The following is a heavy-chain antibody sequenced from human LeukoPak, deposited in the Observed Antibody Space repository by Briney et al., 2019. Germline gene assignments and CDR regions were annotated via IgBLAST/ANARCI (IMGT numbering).Heavy chain of an antibody. J-gene: IGHJ6*02. Sequence: PGGSLRLSCAASGFTFDNYAMHWVRQTPGKGLEWVSGISWNSGRIDYADSVKGRFTISRDNAKNSLYLQMNNLRVEDTAVYYCTRDLMDYDVSTGLHHYYMDVWGQGTTVTVSS. CDR2: ISWNSGRI. CDR1: GFTFDNYA. D-gene: IGHD3-9*01. CDR3: TRDLMDYDVSTGLHHYYMDV. V-gene: IGHV3-9*01.